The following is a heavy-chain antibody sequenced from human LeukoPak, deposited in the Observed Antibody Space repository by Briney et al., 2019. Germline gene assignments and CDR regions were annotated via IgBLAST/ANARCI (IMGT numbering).Heavy chain of an antibody. D-gene: IGHD3-9*01. Sequence: ASVKVSCKASGYTFTSYGISWVRHAPGQGLEWMGWISAYNGNTNYAQKLQGRVTMTTDTSTSTAYMELRSLRSDDTAVYYCASTPPDDILTGYPPKVDVHYGMDVWGQGTTVTVSS. V-gene: IGHV1-18*01. CDR2: ISAYNGNT. J-gene: IGHJ6*02. CDR3: ASTPPDDILTGYPPKVDVHYGMDV. CDR1: GYTFTSYG.